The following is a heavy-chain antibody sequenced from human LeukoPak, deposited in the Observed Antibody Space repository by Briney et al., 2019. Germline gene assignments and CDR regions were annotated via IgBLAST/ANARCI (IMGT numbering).Heavy chain of an antibody. CDR2: TTSDGRST. D-gene: IGHD3-9*01. J-gene: IGHJ5*02. V-gene: IGHV3-74*01. Sequence: GGSLRLSCAASGFTFSNYWMHWVRQAPGKGLVWVSRTTSDGRSTTYADSVKGRFTISRDNAKNTLYLQMNGLRAEDTAVYYCASPGLRYFDWVDPWGQGTLVTVSS. CDR1: GFTFSNYW. CDR3: ASPGLRYFDWVDP.